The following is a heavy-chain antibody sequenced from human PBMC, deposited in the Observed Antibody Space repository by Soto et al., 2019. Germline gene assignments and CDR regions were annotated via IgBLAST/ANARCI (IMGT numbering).Heavy chain of an antibody. J-gene: IGHJ3*02. Sequence: GGSLRLSCAASGFTFSSYWMSWVRQAPGKGLEWVANIKQDGSEKYYVDSVKGRFTISRDNAKNSLYLQMNSLRAEDTAVYYCASLATNDAFDIWGQGTMVTVSS. CDR1: GFTFSSYW. CDR2: IKQDGSEK. V-gene: IGHV3-7*01. D-gene: IGHD5-12*01. CDR3: ASLATNDAFDI.